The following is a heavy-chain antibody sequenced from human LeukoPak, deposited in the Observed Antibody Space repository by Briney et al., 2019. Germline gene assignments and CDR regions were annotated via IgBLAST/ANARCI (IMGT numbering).Heavy chain of an antibody. Sequence: SETLSLTCSVSGASVKSDYWSWIRQSPGKGLEWIANVYYSGSTNYNPSLKSRVTISVDASKNQISLKLSSVTAADTAAYYCARQVVIIPSSRGGPWFDPWGQGTLVAVSS. CDR3: ARQVVIIPSSRGGPWFDP. CDR1: GASVKSDY. V-gene: IGHV4-59*08. J-gene: IGHJ5*01. D-gene: IGHD2/OR15-2a*01. CDR2: VYYSGST.